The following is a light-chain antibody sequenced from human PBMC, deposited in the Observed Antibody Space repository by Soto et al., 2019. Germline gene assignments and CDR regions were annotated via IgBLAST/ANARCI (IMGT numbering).Light chain of an antibody. CDR1: QSFSTNS. Sequence: EIMLTQSPGTLSLSPGERATLSCRASQSFSTNSLAWYQHKPGQAPRLLIYATSTRATGIPDRFSGSGSGTDFTLTISRLEPEDFAVYYCQRNSFGQGTRLEFK. V-gene: IGKV3-20*01. CDR2: ATS. CDR3: QRNS. J-gene: IGKJ2*01.